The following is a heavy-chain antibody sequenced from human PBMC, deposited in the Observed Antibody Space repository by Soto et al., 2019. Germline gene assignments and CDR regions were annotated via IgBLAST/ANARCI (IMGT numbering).Heavy chain of an antibody. CDR3: ITVSVVVWGSYRVPY. V-gene: IGHV3-15*07. CDR2: IKSTTDGGTT. CDR1: GFTFSNAW. D-gene: IGHD3-16*02. J-gene: IGHJ4*02. Sequence: GGSLRLSCAASGFTFSNAWMNWVRQAPGKGLEWVGRIKSTTDGGTTDFAAPVKGRFTISRDDSKNTLYLQMNSLKTEDTAVYYCITVSVVVWGSYRVPYWGQGTLVTVSS.